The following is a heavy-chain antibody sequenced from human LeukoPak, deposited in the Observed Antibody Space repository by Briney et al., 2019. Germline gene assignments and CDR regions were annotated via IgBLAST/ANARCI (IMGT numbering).Heavy chain of an antibody. CDR1: GGSFSGYY. V-gene: IGHV4-34*01. Sequence: SETLSLTCAVYGGSFSGYYWSWIRQPPGKGLEWIGEINHSGSTNYNPSLKSRVTISVDTSKNQFSLKLSSVTAADTAVYYCASSMIAAAGTAFDYWGQGTLVTVPS. CDR2: INHSGST. CDR3: ASSMIAAAGTAFDY. D-gene: IGHD6-13*01. J-gene: IGHJ4*02.